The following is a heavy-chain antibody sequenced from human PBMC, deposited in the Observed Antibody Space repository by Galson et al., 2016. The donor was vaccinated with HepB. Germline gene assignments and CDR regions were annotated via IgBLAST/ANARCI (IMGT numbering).Heavy chain of an antibody. Sequence: SVKVSCKASGGTFGGFALSWVRQAPGHGLEWMGEIIPIFATTNYAQNFQGRVTITADESTATAYMDLSSLRSEDTALYYCARRGHSYGALDYWGQGTLVTVSS. J-gene: IGHJ4*02. V-gene: IGHV1-69*13. CDR2: IIPIFATT. D-gene: IGHD5-18*01. CDR3: ARRGHSYGALDY. CDR1: GGTFGGFA.